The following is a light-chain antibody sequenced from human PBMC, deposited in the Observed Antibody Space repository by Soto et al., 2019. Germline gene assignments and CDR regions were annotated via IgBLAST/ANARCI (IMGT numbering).Light chain of an antibody. CDR2: AAS. V-gene: IGKV1-39*01. Sequence: ETPMNQSPSSLSSSVGDSIAITFRASQSISSYLNWYQQKPGKAPKLLISAASILQSGVPSRFSGSGSGTDFTLTISNLQPEDFAGYYCQQTYSSPITFGQGTRLEI. CDR1: QSISSY. CDR3: QQTYSSPIT. J-gene: IGKJ5*01.